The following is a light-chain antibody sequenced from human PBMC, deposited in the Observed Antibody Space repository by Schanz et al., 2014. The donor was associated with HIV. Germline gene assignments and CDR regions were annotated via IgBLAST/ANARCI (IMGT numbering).Light chain of an antibody. V-gene: IGLV1-44*01. Sequence: QSVLTQQPSASGTPGQGVTISCSGSNSNIGSYYVNWYQQFPGTAPRLLVYGQNERPSGVPDRFTGSQSGTSASLAISGLQFDDETLYYCAAWDYTLNGPLFGGGTKLTVL. CDR2: GQN. J-gene: IGLJ2*01. CDR1: NSNIGSYY. CDR3: AAWDYTLNGPL.